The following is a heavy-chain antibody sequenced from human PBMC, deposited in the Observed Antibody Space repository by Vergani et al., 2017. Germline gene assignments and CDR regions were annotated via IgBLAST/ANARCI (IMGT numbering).Heavy chain of an antibody. CDR1: GFTFSSYA. Sequence: QVQLVESGGGVVQPGRSLRLSCAASGFTFSSYAMHWVRQAPGTGLEWVAVISYDGSNKYYADSVEGRFTISRDNSKNTLYLQMNSLRAEDTAGYYCARDGNAFDIWGQGTMVTVSS. J-gene: IGHJ3*02. CDR3: ARDGNAFDI. V-gene: IGHV3-30-3*01. CDR2: ISYDGSNK.